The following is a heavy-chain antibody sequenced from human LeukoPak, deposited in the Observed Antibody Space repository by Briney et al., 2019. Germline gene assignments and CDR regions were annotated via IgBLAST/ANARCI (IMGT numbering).Heavy chain of an antibody. D-gene: IGHD3-10*01. J-gene: IGHJ4*02. CDR2: ISGSGGST. CDR1: GFTFSTYA. CDR3: AKDRGSGNYGVDYFDY. Sequence: GGSLRLSCAASGFTFSTYAMSWVRQAPGKGLEWVSAISGSGGSTYYADSVKGRFTISRDNSKNTLYLQMDSLRAEDTAVYYCAKDRGSGNYGVDYFDYWGQGTLVTVSS. V-gene: IGHV3-23*01.